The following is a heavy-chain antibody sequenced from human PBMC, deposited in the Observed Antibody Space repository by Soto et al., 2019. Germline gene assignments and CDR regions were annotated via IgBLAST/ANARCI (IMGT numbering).Heavy chain of an antibody. J-gene: IGHJ4*02. CDR2: IYPGDSDT. CDR1: GYSFSTYW. Sequence: PGESLKISCKGSGYSFSTYWIGWLRQMPWKGLEWMGMIYPGDSDTRYSPSFQGQVTISADKSNSVAYLQLSSLKASDTAIYYCARRHGYSFGLDYWGQGTMVTVSS. D-gene: IGHD5-18*01. V-gene: IGHV5-51*01. CDR3: ARRHGYSFGLDY.